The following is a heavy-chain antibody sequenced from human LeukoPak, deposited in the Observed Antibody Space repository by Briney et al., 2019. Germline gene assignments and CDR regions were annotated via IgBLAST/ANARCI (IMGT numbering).Heavy chain of an antibody. CDR1: GYTFTSYG. CDR3: ARDLSSGGHNYYYYGMDV. CDR2: ISAYNGNT. D-gene: IGHD1-26*01. J-gene: IGHJ6*02. V-gene: IGHV1-18*01. Sequence: ASVKVSCKASGYTFTSYGISWVRQAPGQGLEWMGWISAYNGNTNYAQKLQGRVTKTTDTSTSTAYMELRSLRSDDTAVYYCARDLSSGGHNYYYYGMDVWGQGTTVTVSS.